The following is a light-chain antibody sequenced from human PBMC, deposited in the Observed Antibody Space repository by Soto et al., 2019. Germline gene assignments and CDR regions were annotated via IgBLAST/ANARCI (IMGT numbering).Light chain of an antibody. V-gene: IGKV3-11*01. Sequence: EIVLTQSPATLSLSPGERATLSCRASQSVSSYLAWYQQKPGKAPRLLIYDASNRATGIPARFSGSGSGTDSTLTISSLEPEAFAVYYCQQRGNWPRTFGQGTKLESK. CDR3: QQRGNWPRT. CDR2: DAS. J-gene: IGKJ2*01. CDR1: QSVSSY.